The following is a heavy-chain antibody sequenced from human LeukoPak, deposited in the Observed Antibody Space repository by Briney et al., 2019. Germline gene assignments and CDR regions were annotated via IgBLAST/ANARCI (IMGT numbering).Heavy chain of an antibody. J-gene: IGHJ4*02. CDR1: GFTFSTYA. CDR3: AKGRSGAYYNFDY. Sequence: GGSLRLSCAASGFTFSTYAMSWVRQAPGKGLEWVSAISGSGGGTYYADSVKGRFTISRDNSKNTLYLQMNSLRAEDTAVYYCAKGRSGAYYNFDYWGQGTLVTVSS. CDR2: ISGSGGGT. D-gene: IGHD3-22*01. V-gene: IGHV3-23*01.